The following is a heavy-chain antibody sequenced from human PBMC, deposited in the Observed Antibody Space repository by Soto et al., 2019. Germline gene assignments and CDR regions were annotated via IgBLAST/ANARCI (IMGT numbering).Heavy chain of an antibody. D-gene: IGHD1-26*01. CDR3: ARARRGVGATIPLDY. V-gene: IGHV3-30-3*01. J-gene: IGHJ4*02. CDR2: LSYDGGDK. Sequence: QVQLVESGGGVVQPGRSLRLSCATSGFTFSIYSIHWVRQAPGKGLEWVALLSYDGGDKYNADSVKGRFTVSRDKFKKNILYLQMSSLTVEDTAVYYCARARRGVGATIPLDYWGQGTLVTVSS. CDR1: GFTFSIYS.